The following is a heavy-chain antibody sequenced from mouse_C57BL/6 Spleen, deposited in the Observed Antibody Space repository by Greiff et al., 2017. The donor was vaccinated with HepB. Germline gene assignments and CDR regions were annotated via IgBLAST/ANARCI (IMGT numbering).Heavy chain of an antibody. D-gene: IGHD1-1*01. CDR3: ARVYYGSTHYFDY. Sequence: VQLQQPGAELVRPGTSVKLSCKASGYTFTSYWMHWVKQRPGQGLEWIGVIDPSDSYTNYNQKFKGKATLTVDTSSSTAYMQLSSLTSEDSAVYYCARVYYGSTHYFDYWGQGTTLTVSS. CDR2: IDPSDSYT. CDR1: GYTFTSYW. J-gene: IGHJ2*01. V-gene: IGHV1-59*01.